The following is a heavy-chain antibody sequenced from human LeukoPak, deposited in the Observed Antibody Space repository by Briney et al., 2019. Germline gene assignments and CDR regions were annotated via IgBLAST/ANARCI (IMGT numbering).Heavy chain of an antibody. Sequence: GGSLRLSCAASGFTFDDYTMHWVRQAPGKGLEWVSLISWDGGSTYYADSVKGRFTISRDNSKNSLYLQMNSLRTEDTALYYCAKDAMGKYSSSWYWGYYYYYMDVWGKGTTVTVSS. D-gene: IGHD6-13*01. CDR3: AKDAMGKYSSSWYWGYYYYYMDV. CDR2: ISWDGGST. CDR1: GFTFDDYT. V-gene: IGHV3-43*01. J-gene: IGHJ6*03.